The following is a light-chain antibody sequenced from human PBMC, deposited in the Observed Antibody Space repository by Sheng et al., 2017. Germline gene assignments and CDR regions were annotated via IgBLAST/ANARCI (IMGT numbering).Light chain of an antibody. Sequence: QTVVTQEPSFSVSPGGTVTLTCGLSSGSVSTSYYPSWYQQTPGQAPRTLIYSTNIRSSGVPDRFSGSILGNKAALTITGAQADDESDYYCMVHMGSGISVFGGGTKLTVL. CDR1: SGSVSTSYY. J-gene: IGLJ3*02. CDR3: MVHMGSGISV. V-gene: IGLV8-61*01. CDR2: STN.